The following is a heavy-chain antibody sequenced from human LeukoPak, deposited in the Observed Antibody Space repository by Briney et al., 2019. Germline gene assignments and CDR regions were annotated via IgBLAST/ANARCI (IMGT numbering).Heavy chain of an antibody. J-gene: IGHJ5*02. CDR3: ARGPSRGNWFDP. V-gene: IGHV3-33*08. Sequence: PGGSLRLPCAVSGFTFSSYGMHWVRQAPGKGLEWVAVIWYDGSNKYYADSVKGRFTISRDNSKNTLYLQMNSLRAEDTAVYYCARGPSRGNWFDPWGQGTLVTVSS. CDR2: IWYDGSNK. D-gene: IGHD6-13*01. CDR1: GFTFSSYG.